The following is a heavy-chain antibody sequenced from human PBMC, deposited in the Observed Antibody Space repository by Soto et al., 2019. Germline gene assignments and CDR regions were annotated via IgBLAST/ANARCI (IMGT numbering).Heavy chain of an antibody. CDR1: GFSFNNHG. D-gene: IGHD2-8*01. CDR2: IWYDGSYK. V-gene: IGHV3-33*01. J-gene: IGHJ4*02. Sequence: PGGSLRLSCAASGFSFNNHGMRWVRQAPGKGLEWVAVIWYDGSYKYYADSVKGRFTISRDNSKNTLYLQMNSLRAEDTALYYCARQNMVSYYFDSWVQGTLVTVSS. CDR3: ARQNMVSYYFDS.